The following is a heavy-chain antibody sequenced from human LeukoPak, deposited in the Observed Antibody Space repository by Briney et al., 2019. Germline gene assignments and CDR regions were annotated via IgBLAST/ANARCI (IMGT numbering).Heavy chain of an antibody. V-gene: IGHV4-38-2*02. D-gene: IGHD3-3*01. CDR2: IYHSGST. Sequence: SETLSLTCTVSGYSISSGYYWGWIRQPPGKGLEWIGSIYHSGSTYYNPSLKSRVTISVDTSKNQFSLKLSSVTAADTAVYYCARVGVGRFLEWLLGGLGAFDIWGQGTMVTVSS. CDR3: ARVGVGRFLEWLLGGLGAFDI. CDR1: GYSISSGYY. J-gene: IGHJ3*02.